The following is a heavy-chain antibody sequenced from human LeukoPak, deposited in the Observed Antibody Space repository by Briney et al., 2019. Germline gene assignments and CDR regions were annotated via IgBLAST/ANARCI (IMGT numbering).Heavy chain of an antibody. CDR1: GGTFNIYA. J-gene: IGHJ4*02. V-gene: IGHV1-69*04. CDR3: ARDRAILTVPTSTDFDY. Sequence: ASVKVSCKASGGTFNIYAVNWVRQAPGQGLEWMGRISPIFEVTNYSQKFQERVTLTADKSTSTAYMELSGLKSDDTAIYYCARDRAILTVPTSTDFDYWGQGTLVTVS. CDR2: ISPIFEVT. D-gene: IGHD2-2*02.